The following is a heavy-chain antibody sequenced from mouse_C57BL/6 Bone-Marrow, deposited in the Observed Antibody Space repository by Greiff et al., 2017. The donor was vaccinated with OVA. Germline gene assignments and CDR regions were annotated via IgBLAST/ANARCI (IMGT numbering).Heavy chain of an antibody. V-gene: IGHV2-6-1*01. J-gene: IGHJ4*01. CDR1: GFSLTSYG. Sequence: VQLVESGPGLVAPSQSLSITCTVSGFSLTSYGVHWVRQPPGKGLEWLVVIWSDGSTTYNSALKSRLSISKDNSKSQVFLKMNSLQTDDTAMYYCARHRNYYGSSNYAMDYWGQGTSVTVSS. CDR2: IWSDGST. D-gene: IGHD1-1*01. CDR3: ARHRNYYGSSNYAMDY.